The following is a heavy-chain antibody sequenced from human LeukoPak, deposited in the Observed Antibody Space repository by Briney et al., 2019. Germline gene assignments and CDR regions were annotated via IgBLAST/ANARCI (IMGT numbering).Heavy chain of an antibody. CDR2: INHSGST. J-gene: IGHJ5*02. Sequence: PSESLSLTCAVYGGPFSGYYWSWIRQPPGKGLEWIGEINHSGSTNYNPSLKSRVNISVDTSKNQFSLKLSSVTAADTAVYFCVRGNWFDPWGQGTLVTVSS. CDR1: GGPFSGYY. V-gene: IGHV4-34*01. CDR3: VRGNWFDP.